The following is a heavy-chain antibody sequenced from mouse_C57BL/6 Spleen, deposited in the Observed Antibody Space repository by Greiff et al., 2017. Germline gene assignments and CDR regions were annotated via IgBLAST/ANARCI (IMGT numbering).Heavy chain of an antibody. Sequence: VQLQQPGAELVMPGASVKLSCKASGYTFTSYWMHWVKQRPGQGLEWIGEIDPSDSYTNYNQKFKGKSTLTVDKSSSTAYMQLSSLTSEDSAVYYCTYTMVTTGAMDYWGQGTSVTVSS. V-gene: IGHV1-69*01. CDR2: IDPSDSYT. CDR1: GYTFTSYW. D-gene: IGHD2-2*01. CDR3: TYTMVTTGAMDY. J-gene: IGHJ4*01.